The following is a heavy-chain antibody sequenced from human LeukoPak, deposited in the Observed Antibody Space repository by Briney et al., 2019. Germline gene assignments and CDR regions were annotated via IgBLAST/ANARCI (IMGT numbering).Heavy chain of an antibody. CDR3: ASEYPVVAAIWEPI. Sequence: SVKVSCKASGGTFSSYTISWVRQAPGQGLEWMGRIITILGIANYAQKFQGRVTITADKSTSTAYMELSSLRSEDTAVYYCASEYPVVAAIWEPIWGQGTMVTVSS. CDR2: IITILGIA. D-gene: IGHD2-15*01. V-gene: IGHV1-69*02. J-gene: IGHJ3*02. CDR1: GGTFSSYT.